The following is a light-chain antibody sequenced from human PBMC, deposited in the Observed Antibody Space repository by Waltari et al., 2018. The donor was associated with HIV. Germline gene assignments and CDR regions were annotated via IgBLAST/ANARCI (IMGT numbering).Light chain of an antibody. J-gene: IGKJ1*01. V-gene: IGKV3-20*01. CDR3: RQYASSLATGT. Sequence: DIVLTQSPGTLSLSPGERATLSCRASQSVSSSYLAGYPQKPGQGPRLLIYGAYSSATGIPDRFRGSGSGTDFPLTISRLEPEDFAVYYCRQYASSLATGTVGQGTKVVIK. CDR2: GAY. CDR1: QSVSSSY.